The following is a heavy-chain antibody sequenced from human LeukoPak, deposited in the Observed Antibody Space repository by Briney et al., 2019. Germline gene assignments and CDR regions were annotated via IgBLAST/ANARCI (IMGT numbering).Heavy chain of an antibody. CDR3: ARQGATTIDY. V-gene: IGHV3-74*01. CDR2: ISSDGSII. Sequence: PGGSLRLSCAASGFSFSSYWMHWVRQAPGKGLVWVSRISSDGSIINYADSVKGRFTISRDNAKNTLYLQMNSLRVEDTAVYYCARQGATTIDYWGQGTLVTVSS. D-gene: IGHD5-12*01. CDR1: GFSFSSYW. J-gene: IGHJ4*02.